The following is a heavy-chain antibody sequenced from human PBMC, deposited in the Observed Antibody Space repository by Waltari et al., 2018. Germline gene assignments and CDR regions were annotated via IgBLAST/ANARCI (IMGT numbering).Heavy chain of an antibody. CDR3: ARGPTSHYDFWSGYYTDTYYFDC. CDR2: MNPNSGNT. V-gene: IGHV1-8*03. D-gene: IGHD3-3*01. J-gene: IGHJ4*02. Sequence: QVQLVQSGAEVKKPGASVKVSCKASGYTFNNYDINWVRQPTGQGLEWMGWMNPNSGNTGYAQKFQGRVTITRNTSISTAYMELSSLRSEDTAVYYCARGPTSHYDFWSGYYTDTYYFDCWGQGTLVTVSS. CDR1: GYTFNNYD.